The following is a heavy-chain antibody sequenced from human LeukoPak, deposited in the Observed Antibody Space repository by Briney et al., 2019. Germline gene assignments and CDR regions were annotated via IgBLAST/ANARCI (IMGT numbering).Heavy chain of an antibody. V-gene: IGHV4-34*01. D-gene: IGHD2-2*01. CDR3: ATAHGRYCSSTSCSRRRSFDL. J-gene: IGHJ2*01. Sequence: SETLSLTCAVYGGSFSGYYWSWIRQPPGKGLEWIGEINHSGSTNYNPSLKSRVTISVDTSKNQFSLKLSSVTAADTAVYYCATAHGRYCSSTSCSRRRSFDLWGRGTLVTVSS. CDR2: INHSGST. CDR1: GGSFSGYY.